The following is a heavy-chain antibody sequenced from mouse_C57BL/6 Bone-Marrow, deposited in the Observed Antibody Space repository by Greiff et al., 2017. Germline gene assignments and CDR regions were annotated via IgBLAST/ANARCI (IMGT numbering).Heavy chain of an antibody. D-gene: IGHD2-3*01. J-gene: IGHJ4*01. CDR1: GYSFNTYA. V-gene: IGHV10-1*01. Sequence: EVKLVESGGGLVQPKGSLKLSCAASGYSFNTYAMNWVRQAPGKGLEWVARIRSKSNNYATYYADTVKDRFTISRADSESMLYLQMNNVKTEDTAMNYCVRDDDYDAMDYWGQGTSVTVSS. CDR3: VRDDDYDAMDY. CDR2: IRSKSNNYAT.